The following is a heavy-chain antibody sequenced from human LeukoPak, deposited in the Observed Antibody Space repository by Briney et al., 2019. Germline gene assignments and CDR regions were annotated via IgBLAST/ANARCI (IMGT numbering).Heavy chain of an antibody. CDR2: ISYSGNT. CDR3: ARVVGDYYYYMDV. Sequence: SETLSLTCTVSGGSISGYYWSWIRQPPGKRLEWIGSISYSGNTNYNPSLKSRITISVDTSKNQFFLRLSSVTAVDTAVYYCARVVGDYYYYMDVWGKGTTVTISS. D-gene: IGHD1-26*01. CDR1: GGSISGYY. J-gene: IGHJ6*03. V-gene: IGHV4-59*01.